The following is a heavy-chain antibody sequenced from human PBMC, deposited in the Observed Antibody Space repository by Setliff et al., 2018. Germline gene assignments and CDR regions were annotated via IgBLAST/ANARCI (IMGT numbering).Heavy chain of an antibody. D-gene: IGHD2-15*01. CDR3: TAMVVAANIVVY. CDR1: GFTFSNAW. J-gene: IGHJ4*02. Sequence: PGGSLRLSCAASGFTFSNAWMSWVRQAPGKGLEWVGRIKSKTDGGTTDYAAPVKGRFTISRDDSKNTLYLQMNSLKTEDTAVYYCTAMVVAANIVVYWGQGTLVTVSS. CDR2: IKSKTDGGTT. V-gene: IGHV3-15*01.